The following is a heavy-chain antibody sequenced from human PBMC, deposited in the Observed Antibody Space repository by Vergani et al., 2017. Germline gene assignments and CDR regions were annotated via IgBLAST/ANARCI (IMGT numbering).Heavy chain of an antibody. CDR3: ARVHDYGDYFDY. CDR2: IKQDGSEK. D-gene: IGHD4-17*01. Sequence: EVQLVESGGGLVQPGGSLRLSCAASGFTFSSYWMSWVRQAPGKGLEWVANIKQDGSEKYYVDSVKGRFTISRENAKNSLYLQMNSRRAEDTAVYYCARVHDYGDYFDYWGQGTLVTVSS. CDR1: GFTFSSYW. V-gene: IGHV3-7*01. J-gene: IGHJ4*02.